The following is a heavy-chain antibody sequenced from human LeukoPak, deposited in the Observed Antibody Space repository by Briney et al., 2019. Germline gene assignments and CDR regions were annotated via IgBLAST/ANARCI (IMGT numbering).Heavy chain of an antibody. D-gene: IGHD4-23*01. CDR3: VRDADGGNSWFDS. V-gene: IGHV3-21*01. Sequence: PGGPLRLSCAASGFVFSTHSMNWVRQAPGKGLEWVSWISSSNGDIYYADSVRGRFTISRDDAKKSLYLQMNSLRAEDTAVYYCVRDADGGNSWFDSWGQGTLVTVSS. CDR1: GFVFSTHS. J-gene: IGHJ5*01. CDR2: ISSSNGDI.